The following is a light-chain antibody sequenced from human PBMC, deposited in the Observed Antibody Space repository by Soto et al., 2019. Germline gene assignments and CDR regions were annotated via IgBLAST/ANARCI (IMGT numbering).Light chain of an antibody. CDR2: STS. CDR3: LLYYGGAYV. V-gene: IGLV7-43*01. J-gene: IGLJ1*01. Sequence: QTVVTQEPSLTVSPGGTVTLTYASSTGAVTSGHYPNWFQQKPGQAPRPLIYSTSNKHSWTPARFSGSLLGGKAALTLSGVQPEDEAEYYCLLYYGGAYVFGTGTKLTVL. CDR1: TGAVTSGHY.